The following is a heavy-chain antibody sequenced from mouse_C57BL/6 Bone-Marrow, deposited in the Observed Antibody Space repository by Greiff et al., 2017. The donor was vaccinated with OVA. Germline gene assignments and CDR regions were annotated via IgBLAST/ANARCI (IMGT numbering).Heavy chain of an antibody. D-gene: IGHD1-1*01. CDR2: IYPRSGNT. CDR1: GYTFTSYG. J-gene: IGHJ4*01. V-gene: IGHV1-81*01. CDR3: ASVITTVAYYYAMDY. Sequence: VQVVESGAELARPGASVKLSCKASGYTFTSYGISWVKQRTGQGLEWIGEIYPRSGNTYYNEKFKGKATLTADKSSSTAYMELRSLTSEDSAVYFCASVITTVAYYYAMDYWGQGTSVTVSS.